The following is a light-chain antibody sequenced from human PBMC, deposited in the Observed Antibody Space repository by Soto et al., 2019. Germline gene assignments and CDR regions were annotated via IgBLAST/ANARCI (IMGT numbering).Light chain of an antibody. CDR3: QQYVSPPWT. J-gene: IGKJ1*01. CDR1: QSLSKTY. CDR2: GAS. V-gene: IGKV3-20*01. Sequence: EIVLTQSPGTLSSSPGERATLSCRASQSLSKTYLAWYQKKPGQAPRLLIDGASNRATGTPDRFSGSGSGTDFTLTISRLEPEDLAVYYCQQYVSPPWTFGQGTKVEIK.